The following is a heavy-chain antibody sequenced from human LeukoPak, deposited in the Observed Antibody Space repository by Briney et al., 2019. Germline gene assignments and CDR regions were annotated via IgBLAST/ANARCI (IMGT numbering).Heavy chain of an antibody. CDR2: ISSSGSYI. CDR3: ARVVNWFDP. V-gene: IGHV3-21*01. CDR1: GFTFSSYS. Sequence: GGSLRLSCAASGFTFSSYSMNWVCQAPGKGLEWVSSISSSGSYIYYLDSVRGRFTISRDNAKNSLYLQMNSLRAEDTAMYYCARVVNWFDPWGQGTLVTVSS. D-gene: IGHD2-15*01. J-gene: IGHJ5*02.